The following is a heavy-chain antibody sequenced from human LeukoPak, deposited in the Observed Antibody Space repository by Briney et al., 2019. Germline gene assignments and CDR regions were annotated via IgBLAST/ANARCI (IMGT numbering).Heavy chain of an antibody. CDR1: GYTFTGYY. J-gene: IGHJ5*02. D-gene: IGHD4-11*01. Sequence: ASVKVSCKASGYTFTGYYMLWVRQAPGQGLEWMGWINSNSGGTNYAQKFQGRVTMTRDTSISTAYMELSRLSSDDTAVYYCAREDYSNYGNWFNPWGQGSLVTVSS. V-gene: IGHV1-2*02. CDR2: INSNSGGT. CDR3: AREDYSNYGNWFNP.